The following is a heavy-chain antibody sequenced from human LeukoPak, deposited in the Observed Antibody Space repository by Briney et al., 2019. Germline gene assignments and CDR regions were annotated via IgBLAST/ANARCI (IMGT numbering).Heavy chain of an antibody. D-gene: IGHD2-2*01. CDR3: ATDVPAVTIFGY. V-gene: IGHV3-74*01. J-gene: IGHJ4*02. Sequence: PGGSLRLSCAASGFTFSTYWMHWVGQAPGTGLVWVSLINSDGSSTNYADSVKGRFTISRDNAKNTLYLQMNSLRAEDTAVYYCATDVPAVTIFGYWGQGTLVTVSS. CDR1: GFTFSTYW. CDR2: INSDGSST.